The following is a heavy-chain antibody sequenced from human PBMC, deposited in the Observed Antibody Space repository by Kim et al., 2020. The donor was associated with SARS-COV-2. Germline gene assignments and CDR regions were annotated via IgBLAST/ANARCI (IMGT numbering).Heavy chain of an antibody. CDR2: T. CDR3: ARRSEFDAFDI. Sequence: TNYSPSFQGHVTITADKSISTAYLQWSSLKASDTAMYYCARRSEFDAFDIWGQGTMVTVSS. V-gene: IGHV5-10-1*01. J-gene: IGHJ3*02.